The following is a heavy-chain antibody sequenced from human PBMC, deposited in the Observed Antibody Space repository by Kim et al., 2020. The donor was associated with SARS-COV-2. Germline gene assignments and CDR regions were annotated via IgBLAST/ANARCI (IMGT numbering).Heavy chain of an antibody. V-gene: IGHV1-8*01. D-gene: IGHD2-15*01. CDR2: MNPNSGNT. CDR1: GYTFTSYD. J-gene: IGHJ6*02. Sequence: ASVKVSCKASGYTFTSYDINWVRQATGQGLEWMGWMNPNSGNTGYAQKFQGRVTMTRNTSISTAYMELSSLRSEDTAVYYCARGRVVVAATRHYYYGMDVWGQGTTVTVSS. CDR3: ARGRVVVAATRHYYYGMDV.